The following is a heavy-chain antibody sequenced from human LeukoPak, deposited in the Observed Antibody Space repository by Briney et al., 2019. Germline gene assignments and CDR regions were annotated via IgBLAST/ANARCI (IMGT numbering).Heavy chain of an antibody. D-gene: IGHD3-3*01. CDR2: INSDGSST. V-gene: IGHV3-74*01. Sequence: GGSLRLSCAASGFAFSTYWMHWVRQAPGKGLVWVSRINSDGSSTSYADSVKGRFTISRDNAKNTLYLQMNSLRAEDTAVYYCARDPDLWSGYALYGMDVWGQGTTVTVSS. CDR1: GFAFSTYW. J-gene: IGHJ6*02. CDR3: ARDPDLWSGYALYGMDV.